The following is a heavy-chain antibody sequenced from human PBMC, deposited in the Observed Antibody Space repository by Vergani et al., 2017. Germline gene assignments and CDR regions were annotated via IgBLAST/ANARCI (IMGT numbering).Heavy chain of an antibody. Sequence: QVHLVESGGGVVQPGRSLRLSCVVSGFTSSYYGMHWVRQAPGKGLEWVAEISYDGTQKYYADSVKGRFTISRDNSKSTLYLQMNSLRTEDTAVYYCATKSCGTPGCQIEYFREWGQGTLVTVSS. V-gene: IGHV3-30*03. CDR1: GFTSSYYG. CDR3: ATKSCGTPGCQIEYFRE. D-gene: IGHD1-1*01. CDR2: ISYDGTQK. J-gene: IGHJ1*01.